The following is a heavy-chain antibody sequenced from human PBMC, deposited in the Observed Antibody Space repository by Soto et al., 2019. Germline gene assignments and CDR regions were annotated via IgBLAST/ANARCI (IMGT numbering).Heavy chain of an antibody. CDR2: ISGSGGTT. CDR3: AKNQERELPRVIDF. Sequence: EVQLLESGGGLGQPGGSLRLSCAASGFTFSSYAMTWVRQAPGQGLEWVASISGSGGTTNYADSVKGRFTISRDNSKNTLYLQMSSLRAEDTALYYCAKNQERELPRVIDFWGQGTLVTVSS. V-gene: IGHV3-23*01. J-gene: IGHJ4*02. CDR1: GFTFSSYA. D-gene: IGHD1-7*01.